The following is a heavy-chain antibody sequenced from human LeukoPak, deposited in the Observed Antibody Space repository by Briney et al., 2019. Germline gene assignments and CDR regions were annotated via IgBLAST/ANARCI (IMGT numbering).Heavy chain of an antibody. CDR2: MNPNSGNT. J-gene: IGHJ6*02. Sequence: ASVKVSCKASGYTSTSYDINWVRQATGQGLEWMGWMNPNSGNTGYAQKFQGRVTMTRNTSISTAYMELSSLRSEDTAVYYCAFWAAAHYYYGMDVWGQGTTVTVSS. CDR3: AFWAAAHYYYGMDV. CDR1: GYTSTSYD. D-gene: IGHD6-13*01. V-gene: IGHV1-8*01.